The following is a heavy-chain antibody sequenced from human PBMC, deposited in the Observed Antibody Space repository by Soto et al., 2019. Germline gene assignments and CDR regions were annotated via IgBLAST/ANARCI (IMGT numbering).Heavy chain of an antibody. V-gene: IGHV1-69*02. CDR3: ARALHDFGDDIGDWFNP. Sequence: QVQLVQSGAEVTKPGSSVKVSCKASGDTFSRSSIHWVRQAPGQGLEWMGRIVPMYGIADYAQKFQGRLTITADKSTTTAYMDLSSLGSEDTAVYYCARALHDFGDDIGDWFNPWGQGTRLTVSS. CDR2: IVPMYGIA. J-gene: IGHJ5*02. CDR1: GDTFSRSS. D-gene: IGHD4-17*01.